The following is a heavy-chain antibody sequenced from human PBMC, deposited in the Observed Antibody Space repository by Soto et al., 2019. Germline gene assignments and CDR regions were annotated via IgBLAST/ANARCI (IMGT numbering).Heavy chain of an antibody. CDR1: GFTFSTYA. D-gene: IGHD6-13*01. V-gene: IGHV3-23*01. CDR2: IDNSGGIT. Sequence: GGSLRLSCAASGFTFSTYAMSWVRQAPGKGLEWVSTIDNSGGITYYADSVKGRFTISRDSSKNTLYLQMNSLRAEDTAVYYCAYSSTPFDYWGQGTLVTVSS. CDR3: AYSSTPFDY. J-gene: IGHJ4*02.